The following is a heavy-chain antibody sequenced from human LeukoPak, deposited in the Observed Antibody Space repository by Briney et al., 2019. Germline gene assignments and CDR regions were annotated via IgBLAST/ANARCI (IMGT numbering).Heavy chain of an antibody. J-gene: IGHJ4*02. CDR3: ARDHRRIVGATAHGY. CDR2: MNPNSGNT. D-gene: IGHD1-26*01. CDR1: GYTFTNYD. Sequence: ASVKVSCKASGYTFTNYDINWVRQATGQGLEWMGWMNPNSGNTGYAQKFQGRVTITRNTSISTAYMELSSLRSDDTAVYYCARDHRRIVGATAHGYWGQGTLVTVSS. V-gene: IGHV1-8*03.